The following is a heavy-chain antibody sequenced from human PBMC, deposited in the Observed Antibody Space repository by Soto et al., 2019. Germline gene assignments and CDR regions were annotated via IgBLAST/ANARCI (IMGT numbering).Heavy chain of an antibody. V-gene: IGHV3-23*01. CDR1: GFTFSSYA. CDR3: AKLLSPLHYGDSLLHVFDY. D-gene: IGHD4-17*01. CDR2: ISGSGVST. Sequence: GGSLRLSCAASGFTFSSYAMSWVRQAPGKGLELVSAISGSGVSTYYADSVKGRFTIYRDNSKNTLYLQMNSLRAEDTAVYYCAKLLSPLHYGDSLLHVFDYWGQGTLVTVSS. J-gene: IGHJ4*02.